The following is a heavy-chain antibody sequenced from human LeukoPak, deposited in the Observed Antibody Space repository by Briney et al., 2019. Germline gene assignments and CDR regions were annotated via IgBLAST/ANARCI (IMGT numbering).Heavy chain of an antibody. CDR1: GGTFSSYA. CDR2: IIPIFGTA. J-gene: IGHJ4*02. CDR3: ARDMIGADYYDSSGYYLSD. D-gene: IGHD3-22*01. Sequence: GASVKVSCKAYGGTFSSYAISWVRQAPGQGLEWMGGIIPIFGTANYAQKFQGRVTITADESTSTAYMELSSLRSEDTAVYYCARDMIGADYYDSSGYYLSDWGQGTLVTVSS. V-gene: IGHV1-69*01.